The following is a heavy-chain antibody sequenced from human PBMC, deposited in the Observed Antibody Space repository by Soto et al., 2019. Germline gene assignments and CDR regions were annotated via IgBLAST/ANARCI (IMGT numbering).Heavy chain of an antibody. CDR1: GGTFSSYA. Sequence: GASVKVSCKASGGTFSSYAISWVRQAPGQGLEWMGGIIPIFGTANYAQKFQGRVTITADESTSTAYMELSSLRSEDTAVYYCANSGSYSMGRLDYWGQGTLVTVSS. CDR2: IIPIFGTA. V-gene: IGHV1-69*13. D-gene: IGHD1-26*01. CDR3: ANSGSYSMGRLDY. J-gene: IGHJ4*02.